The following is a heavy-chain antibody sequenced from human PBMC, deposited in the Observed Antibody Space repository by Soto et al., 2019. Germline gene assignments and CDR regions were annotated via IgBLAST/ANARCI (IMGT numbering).Heavy chain of an antibody. D-gene: IGHD2-21*02. CDR1: GGTFSNHA. CDR2: IIPMFGTA. CDR3: ARDDATYCGGDCYRYFFYGLDV. Sequence: QVQLVQSGAEVKKPGSSVNVSCKASGGTFSNHAISWVRQAPGQGLEWMGGIIPMFGTADYAQKFQGRVTITADESTTTAHMELSSLRSEDSAVYYCARDDATYCGGDCYRYFFYGLDVWGQGTTVTVSS. J-gene: IGHJ6*02. V-gene: IGHV1-69*01.